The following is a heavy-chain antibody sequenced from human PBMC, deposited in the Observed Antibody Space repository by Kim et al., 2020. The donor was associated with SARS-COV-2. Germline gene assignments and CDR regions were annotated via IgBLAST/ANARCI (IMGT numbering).Heavy chain of an antibody. D-gene: IGHD6-19*01. Sequence: GSLRLSCAASGFTSTSHWMNWVRQTPGKGLEWVANIKHDGSEKKYVDSVKGRFTISRDSAKNSMYLQMNSLRAEDTAVYYCARGSGWLIEHWGQGTLVTVSS. CDR3: ARGSGWLIEH. CDR2: IKHDGSEK. J-gene: IGHJ1*01. V-gene: IGHV3-7*05. CDR1: GFTSTSHW.